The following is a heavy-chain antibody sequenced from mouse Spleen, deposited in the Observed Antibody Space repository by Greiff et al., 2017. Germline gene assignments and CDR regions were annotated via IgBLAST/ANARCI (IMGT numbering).Heavy chain of an antibody. J-gene: IGHJ1*01. CDR3: ARGRLRRGYFDV. CDR1: GYTFTSYW. D-gene: IGHD2-2*01. CDR2: IYPGSGST. Sequence: QVQLQQPGAELVKPGASVKMSCKASGYTFTSYWITWVKQRPGQGLEWIGDIYPGSGSTNYNEKFKSKATLTVDTSSSTAYMQLSSLTSEDSAVYYCARGRLRRGYFDVWGAGTTVTVSS. V-gene: IGHV1-55*01.